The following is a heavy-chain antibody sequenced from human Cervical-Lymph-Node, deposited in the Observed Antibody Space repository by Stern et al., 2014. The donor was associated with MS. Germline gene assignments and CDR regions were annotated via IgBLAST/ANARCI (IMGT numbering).Heavy chain of an antibody. CDR3: AREGIPGAGGTFDN. D-gene: IGHD1-26*01. CDR1: GGTFSSYA. J-gene: IGHJ4*02. Sequence: QVQLVQSGAEVKKPGSSVKVSCKASGGTFSSYAISWVRQAPGQGLEWMGGIIPIFATTNYAQRFQGKVTITADGSTSTAYMEVSSLRSEDTAVYYCAREGIPGAGGTFDNWGQGTLVIVSS. CDR2: IIPIFATT. V-gene: IGHV1-69*01.